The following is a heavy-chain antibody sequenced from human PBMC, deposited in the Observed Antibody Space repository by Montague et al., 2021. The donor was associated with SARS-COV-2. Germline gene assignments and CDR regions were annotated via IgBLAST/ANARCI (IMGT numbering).Heavy chain of an antibody. CDR1: GGSISGHY. Sequence: LSLPFIFTGGSISGHYWSWIRQPPGKGLEFVGYLHHSGSTSYNFAHRSRVTISLATSKNKFSLQLRSMTAADTAVYYCARGGGGFALDYWGQGTLVTVSS. V-gene: IGHV4-59*11. CDR3: ARGGGGFALDY. CDR2: LHHSGST. D-gene: IGHD4-23*01. J-gene: IGHJ4*02.